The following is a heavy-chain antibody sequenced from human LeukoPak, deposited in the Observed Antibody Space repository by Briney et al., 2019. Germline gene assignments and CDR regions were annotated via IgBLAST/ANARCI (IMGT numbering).Heavy chain of an antibody. D-gene: IGHD2-15*01. CDR2: ISAYNGNT. CDR3: ARDFRYCSGGSGYGLY. CDR1: GYTFTSYG. V-gene: IGHV1-18*04. Sequence: ASVKVSCKASGYTFTSYGISWVRQAPGQGLEWMGWISAYNGNTNYAQKLQGRVTMTTDTSTSTAYMELRSLRSDDTAVYYCARDFRYCSGGSGYGLYWGREPWSPSPQ. J-gene: IGHJ4*02.